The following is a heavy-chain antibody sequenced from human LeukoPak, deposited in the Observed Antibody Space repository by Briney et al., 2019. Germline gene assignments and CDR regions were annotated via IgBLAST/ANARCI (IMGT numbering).Heavy chain of an antibody. Sequence: SETLSLTCAVYGGSFSGYYWSWIRQPPGKGLEWIGKINHSGSTNYNPSLKSRVTISVDTSKNQFSLKLSSVTAADTAVYYCARGYSSSSSRGGPRYYYYYYYMDVWGKGTTVTVSS. CDR3: ARGYSSSSSRGGPRYYYYYYYMDV. CDR2: INHSGST. V-gene: IGHV4-34*01. CDR1: GGSFSGYY. J-gene: IGHJ6*03. D-gene: IGHD6-6*01.